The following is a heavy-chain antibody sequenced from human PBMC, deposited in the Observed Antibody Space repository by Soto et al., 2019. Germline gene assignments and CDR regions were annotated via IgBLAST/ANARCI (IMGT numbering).Heavy chain of an antibody. CDR1: GFTFSSYG. V-gene: IGHV3-33*01. Sequence: PGGSLRLSCAASGFTFSSYGMHWVRQAPGKGLEWVAVIWYDGSNKYYADSVKGRFTISRDNSKNTLYLQMNSLRAEDTAVYYCARDRDSSGYYPNDAFDIWGQGTMVTVSS. D-gene: IGHD3-22*01. CDR3: ARDRDSSGYYPNDAFDI. J-gene: IGHJ3*02. CDR2: IWYDGSNK.